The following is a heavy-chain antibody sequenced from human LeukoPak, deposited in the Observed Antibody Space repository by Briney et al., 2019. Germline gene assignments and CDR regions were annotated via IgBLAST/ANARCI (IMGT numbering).Heavy chain of an antibody. CDR2: INPSGGST. J-gene: IGHJ4*02. CDR3: ARSHSNNWSVIDY. D-gene: IGHD6-13*01. Sequence: ASVKVSCKASGYTFTSYYMHWVRQAPGQGLEWMGIINPSGGSTSYAQKFQGRVTMTRNTSISTAYMELNSLTSDDTAVYYCARSHSNNWSVIDYWGQGTLVTVSS. CDR1: GYTFTSYY. V-gene: IGHV1-46*01.